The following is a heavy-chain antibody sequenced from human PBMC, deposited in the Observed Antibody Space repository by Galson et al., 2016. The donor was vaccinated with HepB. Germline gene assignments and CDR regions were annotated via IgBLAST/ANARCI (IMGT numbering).Heavy chain of an antibody. J-gene: IGHJ4*02. CDR3: TRGRGSGFGVVPDY. Sequence: SVKVSCKASGYYFTSYDIDWVRQVPGQGLEWMGWTNTNDGGSGCIQKFQGRVTLTRDTSMSTAYMELNSLTSDDSAIYYGTRGRGSGFGVVPDYWGQGTVITVSS. D-gene: IGHD3-3*01. CDR1: GYYFTSYD. V-gene: IGHV1-8*01. CDR2: TNTNDGGS.